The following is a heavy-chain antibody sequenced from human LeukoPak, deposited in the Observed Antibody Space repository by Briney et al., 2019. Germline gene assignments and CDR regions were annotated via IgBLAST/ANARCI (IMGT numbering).Heavy chain of an antibody. D-gene: IGHD6-13*01. Sequence: PGGSLRLSCAASGFTFSSYGMHWVRQAPGKGLEWMGGFDPEDGETIYAQKFQGRVTMTEDTSTDTAYMELSSLRSEDTAVYYCATDRIAAAAPYYFDYWGQGTLVTVSS. CDR2: FDPEDGET. CDR1: GFTFSSYG. V-gene: IGHV1-24*01. J-gene: IGHJ4*02. CDR3: ATDRIAAAAPYYFDY.